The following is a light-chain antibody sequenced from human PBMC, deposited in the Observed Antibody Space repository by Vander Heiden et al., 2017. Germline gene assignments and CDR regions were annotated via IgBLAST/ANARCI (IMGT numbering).Light chain of an antibody. V-gene: IGLV2-23*02. J-gene: IGLJ1*01. CDR1: SSDVGTYNL. CDR2: EVN. CDR3: CSYAGSGTYV. Sequence: GTSSDVGTYNLVSWYQQHPGKAPKFMIFEVNKRPSGVSNRFSGSKSGNTASLTISGLQTEDEADYYCCSYAGSGTYVFGSGTKVTVL.